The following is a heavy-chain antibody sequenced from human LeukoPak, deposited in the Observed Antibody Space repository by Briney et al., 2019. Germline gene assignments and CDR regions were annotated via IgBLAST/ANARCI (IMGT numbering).Heavy chain of an antibody. Sequence: PRGSLRLSCAASGFTCSSYAMSWVRQAPGKGLEWVSAISGSGGSTYYADSVKGRFTISRDNSKNTLYLQMNSPRAEDTAVYYCAKDLDYYGSGSYENWGQGTLVTVSS. CDR2: ISGSGGST. D-gene: IGHD3-10*01. CDR3: AKDLDYYGSGSYEN. J-gene: IGHJ4*02. V-gene: IGHV3-23*01. CDR1: GFTCSSYA.